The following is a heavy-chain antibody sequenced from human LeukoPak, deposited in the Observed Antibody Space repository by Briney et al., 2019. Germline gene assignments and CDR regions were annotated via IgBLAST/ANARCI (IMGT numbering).Heavy chain of an antibody. Sequence: PSETLSLTCTVSGGSISSSSYYWGWIRQPPGKGLEWIGSIYYSGSTYYNPSLKSRVTISVDTSKNQFSLKLSSVTAADTAVYYCARHVAYNSGWDAFDIWGQGTMVTVSS. CDR3: ARHVAYNSGWDAFDI. CDR2: IYYSGST. CDR1: GGSISSSSYY. J-gene: IGHJ3*02. D-gene: IGHD6-19*01. V-gene: IGHV4-39*01.